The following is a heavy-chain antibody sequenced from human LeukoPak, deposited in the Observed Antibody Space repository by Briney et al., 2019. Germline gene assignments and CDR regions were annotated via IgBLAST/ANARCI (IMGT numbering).Heavy chain of an antibody. D-gene: IGHD3-10*01. Sequence: SETLSLTCTVSGGSISSGSYYWSWIRQPAGKGLEWIGRIYTSGSTNYNPSLKSRVTISVDTSKNQFSLKLSSVTAADTAVYYCARDRGITMVRGVNGYYYYYMDVWGKGTTVTISS. CDR1: GGSISSGSYY. CDR2: IYTSGST. J-gene: IGHJ6*03. V-gene: IGHV4-61*02. CDR3: ARDRGITMVRGVNGYYYYYMDV.